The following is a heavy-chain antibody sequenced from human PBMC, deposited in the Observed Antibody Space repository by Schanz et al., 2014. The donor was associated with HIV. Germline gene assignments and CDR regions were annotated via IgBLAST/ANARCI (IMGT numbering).Heavy chain of an antibody. D-gene: IGHD3-22*01. CDR1: GFTFNNYG. CDR2: IWYDGSNK. J-gene: IGHJ6*02. CDR3: AKDRNHYDSRYRGKGNYYYYYGMDV. V-gene: IGHV3-33*06. Sequence: VQLVESGGGLVQPGRSLRLSCAASGFTFNNYGMQWVRQAPGKGLEWLAAIWYDGSNKFYADSLRGRFTISRDNSKNTLYLQMKSLRPEDTAVYYCAKDRNHYDSRYRGKGNYYYYYGMDVWGQGTTVTVSS.